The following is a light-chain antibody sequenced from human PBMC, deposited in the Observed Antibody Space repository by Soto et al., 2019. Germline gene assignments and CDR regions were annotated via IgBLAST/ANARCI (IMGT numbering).Light chain of an antibody. CDR1: SSNIGSNY. V-gene: IGLV1-47*02. Sequence: QSVLTQAPSASGTPGQRVTISYSGSSSNIGSNYVFWYQQLPGAAPKLLIYSNNKRPSGVPDRFSGSKSGTSASLAISGLRSEDEADYYCAAWDDSLSGLVFGGGTKVTVL. CDR2: SNN. CDR3: AAWDDSLSGLV. J-gene: IGLJ3*02.